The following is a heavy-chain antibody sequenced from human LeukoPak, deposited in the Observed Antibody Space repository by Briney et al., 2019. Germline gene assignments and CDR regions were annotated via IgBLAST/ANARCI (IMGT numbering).Heavy chain of an antibody. J-gene: IGHJ4*02. CDR3: AKDPGLFRGAPYCFDY. CDR2: IRYDGSNK. Sequence: GGSLRLSCAASGFTFSSYGMHWVRQAPGKGLEWVAFIRYDGSNKYYADSVKGRFTISRDNSKNTLYLQMNSLRAEDTAVYYCAKDPGLFRGAPYCFDYWGQGTLVTVSS. D-gene: IGHD3-10*01. V-gene: IGHV3-30*02. CDR1: GFTFSSYG.